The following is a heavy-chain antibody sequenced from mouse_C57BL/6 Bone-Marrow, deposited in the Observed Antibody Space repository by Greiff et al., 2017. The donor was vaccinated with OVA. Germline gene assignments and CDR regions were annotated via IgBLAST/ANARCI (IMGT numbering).Heavy chain of an antibody. V-gene: IGHV1-53*01. J-gene: IGHJ2*01. CDR3: ARSSDYYGSSSDYFDY. D-gene: IGHD1-1*01. Sequence: QVQLQQPGTELVKPGASVKLSCKASGYTFTSYWMHWVKQRPGQGLEWIGNINPSNGGTNYNEKFKSKATLTVDKSSSTAYMQLSSLTSEDSAVYYCARSSDYYGSSSDYFDYWGQGTTLTVSS. CDR1: GYTFTSYW. CDR2: INPSNGGT.